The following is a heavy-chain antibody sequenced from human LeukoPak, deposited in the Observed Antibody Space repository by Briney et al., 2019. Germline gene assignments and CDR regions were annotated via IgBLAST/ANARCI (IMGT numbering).Heavy chain of an antibody. Sequence: SETLSLTCTVSGGSISSYYWSWIRQPPGKGLEWIGYIYYSGSTNYNPSLKSRVTISVDTSKNQFTLKLSSVTAADTAVYYCARAEDSSGYYPLGYWGQGTLVTVSS. V-gene: IGHV4-59*01. D-gene: IGHD3-22*01. CDR2: IYYSGST. CDR1: GGSISSYY. CDR3: ARAEDSSGYYPLGY. J-gene: IGHJ4*02.